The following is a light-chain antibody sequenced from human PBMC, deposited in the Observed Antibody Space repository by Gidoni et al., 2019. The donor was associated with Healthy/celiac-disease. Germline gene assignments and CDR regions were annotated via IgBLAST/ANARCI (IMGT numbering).Light chain of an antibody. CDR3: QQYGSSPWT. J-gene: IGKJ1*01. V-gene: IGKV3-20*01. Sequence: DIVLTQSPGTLPLSPGERATLSCRASQSVSSSYLAWYQQKPGQAPRLLIYGASSRAPGIPDRFSGSGSGTDFTLTISRLEPEDFAVYYCQQYGSSPWTFGQGTKVEIK. CDR1: QSVSSSY. CDR2: GAS.